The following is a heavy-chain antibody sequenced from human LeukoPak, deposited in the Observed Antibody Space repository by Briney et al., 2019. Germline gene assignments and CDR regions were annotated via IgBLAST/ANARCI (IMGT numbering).Heavy chain of an antibody. CDR1: GFTFSSYA. CDR3: AKEVGPDLGA. CDR2: IWYDGSKT. J-gene: IGHJ4*02. D-gene: IGHD1-26*01. Sequence: GRSLRLSCAASGFTFSSYAIHWVRQPPGKGLEWVAIIWYDGSKTYCAESVKGRFTISRDNSNNMAYLQMSSLRVEDTAVYFCAKEVGPDLGAWGQGTLVTVSS. V-gene: IGHV3-33*06.